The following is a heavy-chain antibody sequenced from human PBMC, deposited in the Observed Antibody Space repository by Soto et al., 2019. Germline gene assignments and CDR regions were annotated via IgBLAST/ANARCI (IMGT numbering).Heavy chain of an antibody. Sequence: QITLKESGPTLVKPTQTLTLTCTLSGVSVSTTGVGVAWIRQPPGKALECLALIYWNDDERYSPSLKSRLTNSKHNSKNQVVLTMANMDPVDAATYCCARRLWDSSGWHPFDSWGQGAVVTVSS. CDR1: GVSVSTTGVG. CDR3: ARRLWDSSGWHPFDS. D-gene: IGHD6-19*01. V-gene: IGHV2-5*01. CDR2: IYWNDDE. J-gene: IGHJ4*02.